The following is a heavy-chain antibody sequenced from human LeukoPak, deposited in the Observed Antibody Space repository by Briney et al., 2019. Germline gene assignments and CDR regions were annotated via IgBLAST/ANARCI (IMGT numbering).Heavy chain of an antibody. Sequence: GGSLRLSCAASGFTFSSYAMSWVRQAPGKGLEWVSAISGSGGSTYYADSVKGRFTISRDNSKNTLYLQMNRLRAEDTAVYYCAKVEWLFLFAFDIWGQGTMVTVSS. CDR2: ISGSGGST. V-gene: IGHV3-23*01. CDR1: GFTFSSYA. CDR3: AKVEWLFLFAFDI. D-gene: IGHD3-3*01. J-gene: IGHJ3*02.